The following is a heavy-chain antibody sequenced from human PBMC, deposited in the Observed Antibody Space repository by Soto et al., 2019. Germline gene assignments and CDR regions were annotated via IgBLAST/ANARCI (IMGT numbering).Heavy chain of an antibody. CDR3: ARGSRELDY. D-gene: IGHD3-10*01. V-gene: IGHV4-59*01. CDR2: IYYSGST. Sequence: QVQLQESGPGLVKPSETLSLTCTVSGGSISSYFWSWIRQPPGKGLQWIGYIYYSGSTNYNPSLKSRPTISVDTSKNQFSLKLSSVTAADTAVYYCARGSRELDYWGQGTLVTVSS. CDR1: GGSISSYF. J-gene: IGHJ4*02.